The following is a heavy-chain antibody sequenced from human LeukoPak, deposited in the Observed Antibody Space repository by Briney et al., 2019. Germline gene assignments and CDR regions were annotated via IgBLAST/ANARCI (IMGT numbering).Heavy chain of an antibody. V-gene: IGHV3-21*01. Sequence: GGSLRLSCAASGFTFSSYSMNWVRQAPGKGLEWVSSISSSSSYIYYADSVKGRFTISRDNAKNSLYLQMNSLRAGDTAVYYCARDSTDYDFWSGPGNMDVWGQGTTVTVSS. CDR2: ISSSSSYI. CDR1: GFTFSSYS. D-gene: IGHD3-3*01. CDR3: ARDSTDYDFWSGPGNMDV. J-gene: IGHJ6*02.